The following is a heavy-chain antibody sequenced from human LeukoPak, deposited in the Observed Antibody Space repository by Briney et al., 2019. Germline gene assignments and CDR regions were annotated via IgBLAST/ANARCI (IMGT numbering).Heavy chain of an antibody. J-gene: IGHJ4*02. CDR1: GGSISSYY. V-gene: IGHV4-59*12. Sequence: PSETLSLTCAVYGGSISSYYWSWIRQPPGKGLEWIGNIYYSESTYYNPSLKSRVTISVDTSKNQFSLKLSSVTAADTAVYYCARGDYYYDSSGHKGGVGYFDYWGQGTLVTVSS. D-gene: IGHD3-22*01. CDR3: ARGDYYYDSSGHKGGVGYFDY. CDR2: IYYSEST.